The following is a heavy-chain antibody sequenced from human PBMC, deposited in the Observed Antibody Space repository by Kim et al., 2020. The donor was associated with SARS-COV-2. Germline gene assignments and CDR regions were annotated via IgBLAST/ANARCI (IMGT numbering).Heavy chain of an antibody. J-gene: IGHJ6*03. CDR2: IIPIFGTA. V-gene: IGHV1-69*13. Sequence: SVKVSCKASGGTFSSYAISWVRQAPGQGLEWMGGIIPIFGTANYAQKFQGRVTITADESTSTAYMELSSLRSEDTAVYYCAVALSGAARRYYYYYMDVWGKGTTVTVSS. CDR3: AVALSGAARRYYYYYMDV. D-gene: IGHD6-6*01. CDR1: GGTFSSYA.